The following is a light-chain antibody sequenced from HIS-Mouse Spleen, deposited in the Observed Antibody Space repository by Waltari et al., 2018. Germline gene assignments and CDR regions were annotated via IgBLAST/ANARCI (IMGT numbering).Light chain of an antibody. J-gene: IGLJ2*01. CDR3: YSTDSSGNHRV. CDR1: ALPKKY. CDR2: EDS. Sequence: SYELTQPPSVSVSPGQTARITCSGDALPKKYPYWYQQKSGQAPVLVIYEDSKRPSGIPESLSGSSSGTMATLTISGAQVEDEADYYCYSTDSSGNHRVFGGGTKLTVL. V-gene: IGLV3-10*01.